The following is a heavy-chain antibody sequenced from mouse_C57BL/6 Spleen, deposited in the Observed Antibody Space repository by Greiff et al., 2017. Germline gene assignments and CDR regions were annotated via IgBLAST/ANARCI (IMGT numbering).Heavy chain of an antibody. CDR3: IIYYYGSSYAMDY. V-gene: IGHV2-2-2*01. CDR2: IWSGGST. J-gene: IGHJ4*01. D-gene: IGHD1-1*01. CDR1: GFSLTSYG. Sequence: VMLVESGPGLVQPSQSLSITCTVSGFSLTSYGVHWVRQSPGKGLEWLGVIWSGGSTDYNAAFISRLSISKDNSKSQVFFKMNSLQADDTAIYYCIIYYYGSSYAMDYWGQGTSVTVSS.